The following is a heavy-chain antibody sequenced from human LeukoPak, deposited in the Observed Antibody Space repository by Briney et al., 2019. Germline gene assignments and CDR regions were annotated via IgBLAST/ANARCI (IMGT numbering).Heavy chain of an antibody. V-gene: IGHV4-59*12. CDR1: GGSISSYY. J-gene: IGHJ3*02. Sequence: SETLSLTCTVSGGSISSYYWSWIRQPPGKGLEWIGYIYYSGSTNYNPSLKSRVTISVDTSKNQFSLKLSSVTAADTAVYYCARDHDFWSGYHDAFDIWGQGTMVTVSS. CDR2: IYYSGST. D-gene: IGHD3-3*01. CDR3: ARDHDFWSGYHDAFDI.